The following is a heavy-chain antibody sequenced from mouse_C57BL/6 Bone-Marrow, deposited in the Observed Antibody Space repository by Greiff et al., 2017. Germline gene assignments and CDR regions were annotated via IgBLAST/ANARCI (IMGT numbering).Heavy chain of an antibody. CDR3: TNYGNYDAMDY. CDR2: ISSGGDYI. J-gene: IGHJ4*01. D-gene: IGHD2-1*01. CDR1: GFPFSSYA. V-gene: IGHV5-9-1*02. Sequence: EVMLVESGEGLVKPGGSLKLSCAASGFPFSSYAMSWVRQTPEKRLEWVAYISSGGDYIYYADTVKGRFTISRDNARNTLYLQMSSLKSEDTAMYYCTNYGNYDAMDYWGQGTSVTVSS.